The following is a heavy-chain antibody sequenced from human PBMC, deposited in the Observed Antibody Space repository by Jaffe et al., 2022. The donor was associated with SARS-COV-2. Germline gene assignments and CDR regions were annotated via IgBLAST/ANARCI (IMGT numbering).Heavy chain of an antibody. CDR1: GFTFSSYE. V-gene: IGHV3-48*03. Sequence: EVQLVESGGGLVQPGGSLRLSCAASGFTFSSYEMNWVRQAPGKGLEWVSYISSSGSTIYYADSVKGRFTISRDNAKNSLYLQMNSLRAEDTAVYYCARAISGWDNPDNWFDPWGQGTLVTVSS. D-gene: IGHD6-19*01. CDR2: ISSSGSTI. CDR3: ARAISGWDNPDNWFDP. J-gene: IGHJ5*02.